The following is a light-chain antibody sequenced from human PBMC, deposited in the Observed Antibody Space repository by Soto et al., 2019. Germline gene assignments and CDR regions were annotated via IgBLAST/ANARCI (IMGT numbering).Light chain of an antibody. Sequence: DIQMTQSPSTLSASEGDRVTITCRASQSISSWLAWYQQKPGKAPKLLIYKASSLESGVPSRFSGSGSGTEFTLTISSLQPDDFATYYCQQYNSYPTFGQGTRLEIQ. J-gene: IGKJ5*01. CDR3: QQYNSYPT. V-gene: IGKV1-5*03. CDR1: QSISSW. CDR2: KAS.